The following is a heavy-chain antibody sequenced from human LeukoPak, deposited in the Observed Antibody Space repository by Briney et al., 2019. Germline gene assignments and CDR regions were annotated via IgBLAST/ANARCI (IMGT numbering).Heavy chain of an antibody. CDR3: ARATVRGVTNFDY. D-gene: IGHD3-10*01. CDR2: INPNSGGT. CDR1: GYTFTGYY. Sequence: ASVKVSCTASGYTFTGYYMHWVRQAPGQGLEWMGWINPNSGGTNYAQKFQGRVTMTRDTSISTAYMELSRLRSDDTAVYYCARATVRGVTNFDYWGQGTLVTVSS. J-gene: IGHJ4*02. V-gene: IGHV1-2*02.